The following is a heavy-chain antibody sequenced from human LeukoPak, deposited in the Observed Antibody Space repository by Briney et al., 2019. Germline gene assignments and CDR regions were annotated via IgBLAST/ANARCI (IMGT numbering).Heavy chain of an antibody. CDR2: MNPNSGNT. V-gene: IGHV1-8*01. J-gene: IGHJ6*03. CDR1: GYTFTSYD. D-gene: IGHD1-26*01. CDR3: ASNGELLYYYYYMDV. Sequence: GASVKVSCKASGYTFTSYDINWVQQATGQGLEWMGWMNPNSGNTGYAQKFQGRVTMTRDTSISTAYMELSRLRSDDTAVYYCASNGELLYYYYYMDVWGKGTTVTVSS.